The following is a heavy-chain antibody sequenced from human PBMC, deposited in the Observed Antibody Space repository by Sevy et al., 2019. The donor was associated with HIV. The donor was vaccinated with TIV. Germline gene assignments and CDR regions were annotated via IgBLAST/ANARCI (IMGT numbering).Heavy chain of an antibody. CDR3: AREGGFVVRGTNWFDP. CDR2: IKQDGSEK. D-gene: IGHD3-10*01. V-gene: IGHV3-7*01. J-gene: IGHJ5*02. Sequence: GGSLRLSCAASGFTFSSYWMSWVRQAPGKGLEWVANIKQDGSEKYYVDSVKGRFTISRDNAKNSLYLQMNSLRAEDTAVYYCAREGGFVVRGTNWFDPWGQGTLVTVSS. CDR1: GFTFSSYW.